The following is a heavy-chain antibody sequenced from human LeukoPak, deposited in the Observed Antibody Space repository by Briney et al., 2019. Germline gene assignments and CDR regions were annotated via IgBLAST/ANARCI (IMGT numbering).Heavy chain of an antibody. CDR1: GFTFSNYW. J-gene: IGHJ3*02. CDR2: INQDGSEE. CDR3: ARGGLSITGTPDAFDI. V-gene: IGHV3-7*03. D-gene: IGHD1-7*01. Sequence: PGGSLRLSCAASGFTFSNYWMTWVRQAPGKGLEWVAHINQDGSEEHYMDSVKARFTISRDNAKNSLYLQMNSLRAEDTALYYCARGGLSITGTPDAFDIWGQGTMVTVSS.